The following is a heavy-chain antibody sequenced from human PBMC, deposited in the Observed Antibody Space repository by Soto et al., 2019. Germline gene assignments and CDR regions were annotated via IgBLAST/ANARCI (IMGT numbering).Heavy chain of an antibody. CDR3: ARVLIGEENGTDYYYYYDMDV. J-gene: IGHJ6*02. CDR2: IYHNGRT. CDR1: GGSVTSGGFY. Sequence: PSENLSLTCSVSGGSVTSGGFYWSWIRQPPGKGLEWLGYIYHNGRTSYSPPLKSRVTIVVDASKNHFSLRLTSATAADTAVYYCARVLIGEENGTDYYYYYDMDVWGQGTTVTVSS. V-gene: IGHV4-61*03. D-gene: IGHD3-10*01.